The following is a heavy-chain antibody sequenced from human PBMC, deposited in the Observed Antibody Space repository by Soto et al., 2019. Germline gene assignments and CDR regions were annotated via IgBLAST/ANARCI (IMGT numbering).Heavy chain of an antibody. CDR3: ARATLVVAATVDWLDP. V-gene: IGHV1-18*01. J-gene: IGHJ5*02. CDR2: ISAYNGNT. Sequence: ASVKVSCKASGYTFTSYGISWVRQAPGQGLEWMGWISAYNGNTNYAQKLQGRVTMTTDTSTSTAYMELRSLRSDDTAVYYCARATLVVAATVDWLDPWGQGTLVTVSS. CDR1: GYTFTSYG. D-gene: IGHD2-15*01.